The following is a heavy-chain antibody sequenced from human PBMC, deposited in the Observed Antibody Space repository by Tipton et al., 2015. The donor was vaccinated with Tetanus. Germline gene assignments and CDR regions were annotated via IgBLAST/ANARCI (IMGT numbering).Heavy chain of an antibody. CDR3: ARQCVVPAAENDYGDNAFDS. J-gene: IGHJ4*02. V-gene: IGHV4-39*01. D-gene: IGHD2-2*01. CDR1: GVSISSRNSY. CDR2: IYYSGST. Sequence: TLSLTCTVSGVSISSRNSYWGWIRQPPGKGLEWVGSIYYSGSTYYNPSLKSRVTISIDTSKNQFSLKLNSVTAADTAVYFCARQCVVPAAENDYGDNAFDSWGQGTLVTVSS.